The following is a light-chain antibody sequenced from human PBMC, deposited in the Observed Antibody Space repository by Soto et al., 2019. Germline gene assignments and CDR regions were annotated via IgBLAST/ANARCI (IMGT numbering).Light chain of an antibody. J-gene: IGKJ1*01. V-gene: IGKV1-5*01. Sequence: DIQMTQSPSTLSASIGDRVAITCRASQSISSWLAWYQQKPGKAPKLLIFDASTLESGVSSRFSGSASGTDFTLTIISLQPDDFATYYCQEYSTFSFGQGTKVEV. CDR1: QSISSW. CDR2: DAS. CDR3: QEYSTFS.